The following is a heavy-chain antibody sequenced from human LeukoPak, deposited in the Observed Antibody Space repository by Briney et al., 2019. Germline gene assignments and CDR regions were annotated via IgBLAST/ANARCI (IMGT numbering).Heavy chain of an antibody. CDR1: GFTFSTYS. CDR3: ARAVLGFGSYLFDY. Sequence: GGSLRLSCAASGFTFSTYSVNWVRQAPGKGLEWVSYISGSTTYIYYADSVKGRFTISRDNAKNSLYLQMNSLRAEDTAVYYCARAVLGFGSYLFDYWGQG. D-gene: IGHD1-26*01. V-gene: IGHV3-21*01. J-gene: IGHJ4*02. CDR2: ISGSTTYI.